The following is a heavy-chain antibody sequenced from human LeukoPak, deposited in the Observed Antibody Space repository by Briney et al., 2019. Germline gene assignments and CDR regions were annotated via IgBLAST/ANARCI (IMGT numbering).Heavy chain of an antibody. CDR2: ISGSGGST. V-gene: IGHV3-23*01. J-gene: IGHJ3*02. D-gene: IGHD3-10*01. CDR3: AKDLMFDTMVRGVIAISDAFDI. Sequence: GGSLRLSCAASGFTFSSYAMSWVRQAPGKGLEWVSAISGSGGSTYYADSVKGRFTISRDNSKNTLYLQMNSLRAEDTAVYYCAKDLMFDTMVRGVIAISDAFDIWGQGTMVTVSS. CDR1: GFTFSSYA.